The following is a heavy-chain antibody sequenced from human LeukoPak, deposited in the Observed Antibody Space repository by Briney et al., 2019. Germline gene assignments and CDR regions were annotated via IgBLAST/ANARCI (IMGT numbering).Heavy chain of an antibody. J-gene: IGHJ6*02. D-gene: IGHD2-15*01. CDR2: ISDSGGST. V-gene: IGHV3-64D*09. CDR3: VRGYSFGPYGMDV. CDR1: GFPFSSYA. Sequence: GGSLRLSCSASGFPFSSYAMHWVRQAPGKGLEYVSAISDSGGSTYYADSVKGRFTIPRDNSKNTLYLQMSSLRAEDTAVYFCVRGYSFGPYGMDVRGQGTTVTVSS.